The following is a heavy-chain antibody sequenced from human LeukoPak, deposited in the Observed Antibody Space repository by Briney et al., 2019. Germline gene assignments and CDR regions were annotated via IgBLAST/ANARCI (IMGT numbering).Heavy chain of an antibody. CDR3: ARQHYDSSDLFDY. CDR2: IYPCDSDT. V-gene: IGHV5-51*01. Sequence: PGESLKSSCKGSGYSFTSYWIGWVRQMPGKGLEWMGIIYPCDSDTRYSPSFQGQVTISADKSISTAYLQWSSLKASDTAMYYCARQHYDSSDLFDYWGQGTPVTVSS. CDR1: GYSFTSYW. D-gene: IGHD3-22*01. J-gene: IGHJ4*02.